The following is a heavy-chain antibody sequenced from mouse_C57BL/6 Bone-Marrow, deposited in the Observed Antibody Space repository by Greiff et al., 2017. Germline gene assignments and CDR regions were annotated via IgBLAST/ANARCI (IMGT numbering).Heavy chain of an antibody. CDR2: INPGSGGT. Sequence: VQLQQSGAELVRPGTSVKVSCKASGYAFTNYLIEWVKQRPGQGLEWIGVINPGSGGTNYNEKFKGKATLTADKSSSTAYMQLSSLTSEDSAVYFCARCDAYGGFAYWGQGTLVTVSA. CDR1: GYAFTNYL. CDR3: ARCDAYGGFAY. J-gene: IGHJ3*01. V-gene: IGHV1-54*01. D-gene: IGHD2-3*01.